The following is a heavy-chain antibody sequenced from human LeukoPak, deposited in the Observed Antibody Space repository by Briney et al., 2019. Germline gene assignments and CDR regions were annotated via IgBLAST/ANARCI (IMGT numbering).Heavy chain of an antibody. CDR3: ARDNVVDATSGIDY. D-gene: IGHD1-26*01. J-gene: IGHJ4*02. Sequence: SETLSLTCTVSHGSISDNSYYWGCIRQPPGKGLEWIGSVSYSGSTYYNPSLKSRVTISLDTSKNQFSLKLTSMTAADTAVYFCARDNVVDATSGIDYWGQGTLVTVSS. CDR1: HGSISDNSYY. V-gene: IGHV4-39*07. CDR2: VSYSGST.